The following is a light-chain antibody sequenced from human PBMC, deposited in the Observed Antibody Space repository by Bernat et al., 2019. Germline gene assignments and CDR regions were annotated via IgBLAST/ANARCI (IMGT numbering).Light chain of an antibody. CDR2: RDN. Sequence: SSELTQPPSVSVSPGQTASITCSGVGNEYTCWYQQKPGQSPVLVIYRDNKRPSGIPDRFSGSNSGNTATLTIGGTHAMDEADYYCQAWDSSTGVFGGGTKLTVL. CDR1: GNEY. J-gene: IGLJ3*02. V-gene: IGLV3-1*01. CDR3: QAWDSSTGV.